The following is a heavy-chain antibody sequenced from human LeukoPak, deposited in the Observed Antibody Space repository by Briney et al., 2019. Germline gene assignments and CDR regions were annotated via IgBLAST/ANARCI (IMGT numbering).Heavy chain of an antibody. CDR1: GGSISSSSYY. J-gene: IGHJ4*02. CDR3: ARPVRRSGWYYFDY. D-gene: IGHD6-19*01. CDR2: IYYSGST. V-gene: IGHV4-39*01. Sequence: SETLSLTCTVSGGSISSSSYYWGWIRQPPGKGLEWIGSIYYSGSTYYNPSLKSRVTISVDTSKNQFSLKLSSVTAADTAVYYCARPVRRSGWYYFDYWGQGTLVTVSS.